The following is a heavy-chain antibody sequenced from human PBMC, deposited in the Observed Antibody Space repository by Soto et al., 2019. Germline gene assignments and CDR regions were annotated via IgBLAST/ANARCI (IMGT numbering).Heavy chain of an antibody. J-gene: IGHJ6*02. CDR3: SRGKPYNYAGFDV. CDR2: MYVNTRDT. CDR1: GCRFTDID. D-gene: IGHD3-16*01. Sequence: ASVRASCKDSGCRFTDIDITWLRLASGQGPQWMGWMYVNTRDTLYSPRFQGKFTMTWDTSLSTAYMEMNNLMSDDTAVYYCSRGKPYNYAGFDVWG. V-gene: IGHV1-8*02.